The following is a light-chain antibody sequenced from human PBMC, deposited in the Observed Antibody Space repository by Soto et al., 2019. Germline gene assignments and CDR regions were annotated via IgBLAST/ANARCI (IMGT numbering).Light chain of an antibody. Sequence: EIVLTQSPATLSLSPGERATLSCRASQSVSSYLAWYQQKPGQAPRLLIYDAANSTTGIPARFSGSGSGTDFNLTISILEPEDFSVDYCQHHSNWPPILTFGGGTKVEIK. V-gene: IGKV3-11*01. CDR2: DAA. J-gene: IGKJ4*01. CDR3: QHHSNWPPILT. CDR1: QSVSSY.